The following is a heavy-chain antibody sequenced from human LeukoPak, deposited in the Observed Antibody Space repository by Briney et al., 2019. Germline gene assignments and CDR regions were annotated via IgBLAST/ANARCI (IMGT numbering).Heavy chain of an antibody. Sequence: SETLSLTCTVSGGSISTTSYFWAWIRQPAGEGLEWIGSIYYSGTTYYTSSLKTRVTISVERSKIHFSLNLSSLTAADTAVYYCARVYSSSHNWFDTWGQGTQVTVSS. D-gene: IGHD6-13*01. J-gene: IGHJ5*02. CDR1: GGSISTTSYF. CDR3: ARVYSSSHNWFDT. V-gene: IGHV4-39*07. CDR2: IYYSGTT.